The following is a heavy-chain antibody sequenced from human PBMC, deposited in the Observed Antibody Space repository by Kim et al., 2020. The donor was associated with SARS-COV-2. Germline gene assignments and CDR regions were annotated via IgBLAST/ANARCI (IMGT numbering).Heavy chain of an antibody. D-gene: IGHD2-21*01. J-gene: IGHJ4*02. V-gene: IGHV3-23*01. CDR2: VGDSGNTT. CDR1: GFTFSDCA. Sequence: GGSLRLSCAASGFTFSDCAMTWVRQAPGKGLEWVSAVGDSGNTTFYADSVKGRFTISRDNAKNTLYLQMNSLRAEDTAVYYCAKDGGDSYDSNLDYWGQG. CDR3: AKDGGDSYDSNLDY.